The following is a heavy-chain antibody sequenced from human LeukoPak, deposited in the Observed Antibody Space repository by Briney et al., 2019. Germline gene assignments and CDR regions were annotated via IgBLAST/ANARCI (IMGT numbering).Heavy chain of an antibody. J-gene: IGHJ4*02. CDR1: GFTFSSYA. V-gene: IGHV3-23*01. CDR3: ASGTLLQHRKTVFSAFDY. D-gene: IGHD3-22*01. Sequence: GGSLRLSCAASGFTFSSYAMSWVRQAPGKGLAWVSAISGSGGSTYYADSVKGRFTISRDNSKNTLYLQMNSLRAEDTAVYFCASGTLLQHRKTVFSAFDYWGQGTLVTVSS. CDR2: ISGSGGST.